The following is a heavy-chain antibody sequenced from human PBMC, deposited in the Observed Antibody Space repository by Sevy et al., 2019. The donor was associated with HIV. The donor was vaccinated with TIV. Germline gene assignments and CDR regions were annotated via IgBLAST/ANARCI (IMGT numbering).Heavy chain of an antibody. CDR1: GYTLTELS. D-gene: IGHD1-7*01. J-gene: IGHJ4*02. Sequence: ASVKVACKVSGYTLTELSMHWVRQAPGKGLEWMGSFDPEDGETIYAQKIQGRVTMTEDTSADTAYMELSSLRSEDTAVYYCARDRGYNWNYEGSYFDYWGQGTLVTVSS. CDR2: FDPEDGET. CDR3: ARDRGYNWNYEGSYFDY. V-gene: IGHV1-24*01.